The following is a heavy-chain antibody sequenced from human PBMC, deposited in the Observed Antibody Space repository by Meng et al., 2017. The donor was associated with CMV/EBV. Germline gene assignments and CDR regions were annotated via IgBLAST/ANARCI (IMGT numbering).Heavy chain of an antibody. CDR3: ARDPSGYSYGFLDY. Sequence: ASGFTFSDYNMNWVRQAPGKGLEWVSSISSSSSYIDYADSVKGRFTISRDNAKNSLYLQMNSLRAEDTAVYYCARDPSGYSYGFLDYWGQGTLVTVSS. J-gene: IGHJ4*02. CDR2: ISSSSSYI. V-gene: IGHV3-21*01. D-gene: IGHD5-18*01. CDR1: GFTFSDYN.